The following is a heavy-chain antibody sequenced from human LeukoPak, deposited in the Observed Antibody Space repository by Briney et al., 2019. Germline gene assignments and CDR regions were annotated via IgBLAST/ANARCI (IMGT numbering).Heavy chain of an antibody. CDR3: ARADSSGWKYYFDY. J-gene: IGHJ4*02. Sequence: GGSLRLSCAASGFTFSSHSMSWVRQAPGKGLDWVSYISSSGSSIYYADSVKGRFTISRDNAKNSLYLQMNSLRAEDTAVYYCARADSSGWKYYFDYWGQGTLVTVSS. CDR2: ISSSGSSI. CDR1: GFTFSSHS. D-gene: IGHD6-19*01. V-gene: IGHV3-48*04.